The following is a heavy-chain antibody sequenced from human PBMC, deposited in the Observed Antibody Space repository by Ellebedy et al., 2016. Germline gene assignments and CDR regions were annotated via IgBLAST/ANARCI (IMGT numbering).Heavy chain of an antibody. D-gene: IGHD1-14*01. Sequence: SETLSLTCTVSGDSVTTRSHYWGWIRQPPGKGLEWIASIRYDGHTYNNLSLKSRVTISLDPSKNQVSLRLSSVTAADTAVYYCARDPDDSDFDYWGQGTPVSVSS. V-gene: IGHV4-39*07. J-gene: IGHJ4*02. CDR3: ARDPDDSDFDY. CDR1: GDSVTTRSHY. CDR2: IRYDGHT.